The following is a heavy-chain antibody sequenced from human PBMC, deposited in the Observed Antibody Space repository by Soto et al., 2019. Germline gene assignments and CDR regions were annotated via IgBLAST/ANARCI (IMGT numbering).Heavy chain of an antibody. J-gene: IGHJ5*02. D-gene: IGHD3-16*01. CDR2: IYHSGST. CDR1: GGSISSSNW. Sequence: SETLSLTCAVSGGSISSSNWWSWVRQPPGKGLEWIGEIYHSGSTNYNPSLKSRVTISVDKSKNQFSLKLSSVTAADTAVYYCARSYYDYVWNTKGWFDPWGQGTLVTVSS. V-gene: IGHV4-4*02. CDR3: ARSYYDYVWNTKGWFDP.